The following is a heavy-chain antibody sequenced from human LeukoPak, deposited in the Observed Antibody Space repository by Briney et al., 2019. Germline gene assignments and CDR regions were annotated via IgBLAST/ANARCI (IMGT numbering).Heavy chain of an antibody. Sequence: ASETLSLTCTVSGGSISSSSFYWGWIRQPPGKGLEWIGSIYYSGNTYYNPSLKSRVSISVDTSKNQFSLKLSSVTAADTAVYYCARHPGRLLDYWGQGTLVTVSA. V-gene: IGHV4-39*01. D-gene: IGHD1-1*01. CDR1: GGSISSSSFY. CDR2: IYYSGNT. CDR3: ARHPGRLLDY. J-gene: IGHJ4*02.